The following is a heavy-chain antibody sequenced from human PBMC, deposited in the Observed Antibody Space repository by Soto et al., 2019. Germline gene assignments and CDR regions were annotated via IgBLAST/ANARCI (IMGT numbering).Heavy chain of an antibody. V-gene: IGHV4-34*01. CDR3: ARGRYYDSSGYYNWFDP. D-gene: IGHD3-22*01. Sequence: SETLSLTCAVYGGSFSGYYWSWIRQPPGKGLEWIGEINHSGSTNYNPSLKSRVTISVDTSKNQFSLKLSSVTAADTAVYYCARGRYYDSSGYYNWFDPWGQGTLVTVSS. CDR2: INHSGST. J-gene: IGHJ5*02. CDR1: GGSFSGYY.